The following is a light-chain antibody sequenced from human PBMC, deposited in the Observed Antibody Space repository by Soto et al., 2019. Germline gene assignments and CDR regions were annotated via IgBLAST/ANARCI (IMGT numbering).Light chain of an antibody. CDR3: QHYNNWPPWT. Sequence: IVMTQSPATLSVSPGERATLSCRASQSVSSNLAWYQQKPGQAPRLLIYAASTRATGIPARFSGSGSGTDFTLTISSLQSEDFAVYYCQHYNNWPPWTFGQGTKVDIK. V-gene: IGKV3-15*01. CDR1: QSVSSN. CDR2: AAS. J-gene: IGKJ1*01.